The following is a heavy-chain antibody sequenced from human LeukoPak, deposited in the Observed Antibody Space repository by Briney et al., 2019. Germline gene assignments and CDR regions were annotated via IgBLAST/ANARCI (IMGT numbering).Heavy chain of an antibody. J-gene: IGHJ4*02. Sequence: GGSLRLSCAASGFTFNNYWIHWVRQAPGKGLVWVSRINTDGRTTTYADSVKGRFTISRDNAKNTVHLQMNSLRAEDTAVYYCAKENDFWSGYYTGAGGAPDYWGQGTLVTVSS. V-gene: IGHV3-74*01. CDR1: GFTFNNYW. D-gene: IGHD3-3*01. CDR3: AKENDFWSGYYTGAGGAPDY. CDR2: INTDGRTT.